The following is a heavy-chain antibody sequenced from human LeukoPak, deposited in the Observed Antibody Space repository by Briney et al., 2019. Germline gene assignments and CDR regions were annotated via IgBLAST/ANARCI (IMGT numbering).Heavy chain of an antibody. D-gene: IGHD2-2*01. Sequence: SETLSLTCTASGGSISSSSYYWGWSRQPQGKGLQWIGSIYYSGSTYYNPSLKSRVTISVDTSKNQFSLKLSSVTAADTAVYYCARRPMTVVVPAAVDYFDYWGQGTLVTVSS. J-gene: IGHJ4*02. CDR3: ARRPMTVVVPAAVDYFDY. V-gene: IGHV4-39*01. CDR1: GGSISSSSYY. CDR2: IYYSGST.